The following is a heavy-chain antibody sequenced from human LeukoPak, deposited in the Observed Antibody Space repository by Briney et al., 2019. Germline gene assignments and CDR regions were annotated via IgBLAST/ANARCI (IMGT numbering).Heavy chain of an antibody. CDR2: INHSGST. Sequence: SETLSLTCAVYGGSFSGYYWSWIRRPPGEGLECLGEINHSGSTNYNPSLKSRVTISVDTSKNQFSLKLSSVTAADTAVYYCARGLSHQEPFNFDYWGQGTLVTVSS. J-gene: IGHJ4*02. V-gene: IGHV4-34*01. CDR3: ARGLSHQEPFNFDY. CDR1: GGSFSGYY.